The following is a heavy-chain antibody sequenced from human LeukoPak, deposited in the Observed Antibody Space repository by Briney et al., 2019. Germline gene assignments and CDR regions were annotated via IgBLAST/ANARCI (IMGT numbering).Heavy chain of an antibody. Sequence: ASVKVSCKATGCTFSSYGINWVRQAPGQGLEWMGWISGYNGNTEYAQKFQGRVTMTTDTSTRTAYMELRSLRSDDTAVYFCARERSDYYDTSGSSHWGQGTLVTVSS. CDR3: ARERSDYYDTSGSSH. CDR1: GCTFSSYG. V-gene: IGHV1-18*01. J-gene: IGHJ4*02. CDR2: ISGYNGNT. D-gene: IGHD3-22*01.